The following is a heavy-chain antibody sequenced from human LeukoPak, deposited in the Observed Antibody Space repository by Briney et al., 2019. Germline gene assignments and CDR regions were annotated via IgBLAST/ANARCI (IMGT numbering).Heavy chain of an antibody. D-gene: IGHD6-19*01. CDR1: GFTFSSYS. J-gene: IGHJ4*02. Sequence: PGGSLRLSCAASGFTFSSYSMNWVRQAPGKGLEWVSYISSSSSTIYYADSVEGRFTISRDNAKNSLYLQMNSLRAEDTAVYYCARAPRGVSGWYRGSTDYWGQGTLVTVSS. CDR2: ISSSSSTI. CDR3: ARAPRGVSGWYRGSTDY. V-gene: IGHV3-48*01.